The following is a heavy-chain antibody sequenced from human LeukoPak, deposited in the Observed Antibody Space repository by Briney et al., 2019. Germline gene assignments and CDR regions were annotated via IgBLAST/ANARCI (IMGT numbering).Heavy chain of an antibody. CDR2: IYSGGST. D-gene: IGHD3-22*01. Sequence: GGSLRLSCAASGLIVSSNYMKWVRQAPGKGLKWVSVIYSGGSTYYADSVEGRFTISRDNSKNTLYLQMNSLRAEDTAVYYCARGVYDTSGHYSGIITWGQGTLVTVSS. J-gene: IGHJ4*02. V-gene: IGHV3-66*01. CDR1: GLIVSSNY. CDR3: ARGVYDTSGHYSGIIT.